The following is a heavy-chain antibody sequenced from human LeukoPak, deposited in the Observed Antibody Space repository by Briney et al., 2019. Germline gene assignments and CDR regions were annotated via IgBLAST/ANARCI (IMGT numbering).Heavy chain of an antibody. CDR1: GFTFSDYY. CDR2: ISSRGTI. J-gene: IGHJ4*01. D-gene: IGHD6-19*01. CDR3: ARLSSGWHFDY. V-gene: IGHV3-11*01. Sequence: GGSLRLSCAASGFTFSDYYMSWIRQTPGKGLEWISYISSRGTIYYADSVKDRFTISRDNAKKSLYLQMNSLRAEDTALYYCARLSSGWHFDY.